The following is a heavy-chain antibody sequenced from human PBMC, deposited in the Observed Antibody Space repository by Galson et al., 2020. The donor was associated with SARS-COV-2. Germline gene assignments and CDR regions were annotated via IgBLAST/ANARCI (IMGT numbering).Heavy chain of an antibody. CDR2: ISSPGSNT. V-gene: IGHV3-48*03. J-gene: IGHJ4*02. D-gene: IGHD3-10*01. Sequence: TGGSLRLSCAASGFTFSSYEMNWVRQAPGKGLELVAYISSPGSNTYYADSVKGRFTISRDNAKNSLYLQMNSLRAEDTAVYYCAREEGLWLNHWGQGTLVTVSS. CDR3: AREEGLWLNH. CDR1: GFTFSSYE.